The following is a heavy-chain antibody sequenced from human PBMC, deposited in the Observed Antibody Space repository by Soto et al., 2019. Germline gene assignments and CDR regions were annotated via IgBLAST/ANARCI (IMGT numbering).Heavy chain of an antibody. V-gene: IGHV3-21*06. J-gene: IGHJ3*02. CDR3: ARDWAPQMELLADAFDI. Sequence: PGGSLRLSCAASGFIFSTYSMNWVRQGPGKGLEWVSSISSSSSYIYFADSLKGRFTISRDNAKNLLYLQMNSLRAEDTAVYYCARDWAPQMELLADAFDIWGQGTMVTVSS. D-gene: IGHD1-26*01. CDR2: ISSSSSYI. CDR1: GFIFSTYS.